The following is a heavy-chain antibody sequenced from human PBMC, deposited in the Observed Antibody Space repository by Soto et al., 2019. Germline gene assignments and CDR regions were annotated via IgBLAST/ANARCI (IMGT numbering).Heavy chain of an antibody. J-gene: IGHJ6*02. CDR1: GGSISSSSYY. CDR3: ARPRVGYYYYGMDV. V-gene: IGHV4-39*01. Sequence: SETLSLTCTVSGGSISSSSYYWGWIRQPPGKGLEWIGSIYYSGSTYYNPSLKSRVTISVDTSKNQFSLKLSSVTAADTAVYYCARPRVGYYYYGMDVWGQGTTVTVSS. D-gene: IGHD1-26*01. CDR2: IYYSGST.